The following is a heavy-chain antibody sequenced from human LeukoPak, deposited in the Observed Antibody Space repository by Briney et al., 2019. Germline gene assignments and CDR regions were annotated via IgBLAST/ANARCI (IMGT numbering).Heavy chain of an antibody. CDR2: INPNSGGT. CDR3: ARAYVAGTVYYYYGMDV. V-gene: IGHV1-2*02. Sequence: ASVKVSCKASGYTFTGYYIHWVRQAPGQGLEWMGFINPNSGGTNYAQKFQGRVTMTRDTSISTAYMELSRLRSDDTAVYYCARAYVAGTVYYYYGMDVWGQGTTVTVSS. D-gene: IGHD6-19*01. CDR1: GYTFTGYY. J-gene: IGHJ6*02.